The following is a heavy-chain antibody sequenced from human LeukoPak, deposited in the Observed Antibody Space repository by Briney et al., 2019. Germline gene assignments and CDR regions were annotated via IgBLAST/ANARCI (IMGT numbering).Heavy chain of an antibody. CDR1: GFTFSSYA. CDR3: AKDRIGTEYYFDY. CDR2: ISGSGGST. V-gene: IGHV3-23*01. Sequence: GGSLRVSCAASGFTFSSYAMSWVRQAPGKGLEWVSAISGSGGSTYYADSVKGRFTISRDNSKNTLYLQMNSLRAEDTAVYYCAKDRIGTEYYFDYWGQGTLVTVSS. J-gene: IGHJ4*02. D-gene: IGHD2-15*01.